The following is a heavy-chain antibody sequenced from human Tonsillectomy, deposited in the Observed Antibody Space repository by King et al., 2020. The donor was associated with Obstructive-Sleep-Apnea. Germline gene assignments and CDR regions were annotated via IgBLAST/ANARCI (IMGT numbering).Heavy chain of an antibody. J-gene: IGHJ4*02. Sequence: QLVQSGGGVVQPGGSLRLSCATSRFTFSTYGMHWVRQAPGKGLEWVAFIRYDGSNEYLADSVKGRFTISRDNSKNTLYLQMNSLRVEETAVYYCAKDRGGQWLVPMDFDYWGQGILVTVSS. CDR3: AKDRGGQWLVPMDFDY. V-gene: IGHV3-30*02. D-gene: IGHD6-19*01. CDR2: IRYDGSNE. CDR1: RFTFSTYG.